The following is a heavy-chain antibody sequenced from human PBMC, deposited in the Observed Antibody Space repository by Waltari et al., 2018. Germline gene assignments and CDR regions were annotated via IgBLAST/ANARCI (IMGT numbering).Heavy chain of an antibody. CDR3: AREVIRIAAAGTGLYYYYYYGMDV. J-gene: IGHJ6*02. D-gene: IGHD6-13*01. V-gene: IGHV4-38-2*02. CDR2: IYHGGSP. CDR1: GYSISSGYY. Sequence: QVQLQESGPGLVKPSETLSLTCAVSGYSISSGYYWGWIRQPPAKGPEGIGSIYHGGSPYSKPSLKRRVTISVYTSKNQFSLKLSSVTAVDTAVYYCAREVIRIAAAGTGLYYYYYYGMDVWGQGTTVTVSS.